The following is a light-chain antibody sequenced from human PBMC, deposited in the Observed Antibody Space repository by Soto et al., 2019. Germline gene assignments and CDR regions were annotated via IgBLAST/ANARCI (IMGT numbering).Light chain of an antibody. CDR2: DVS. V-gene: IGLV2-11*01. CDR3: CSYAGSYTLGVYV. J-gene: IGLJ1*01. CDR1: SSDVGGYNY. Sequence: QSALTQPRSVSESPGQSVTISCTGTSSDVGGYNYVSWYQKHPGKAPKLMIYDVSKRPSGVPDRFSGSKSGNTASLTISGLQAEDEADYYCCSYAGSYTLGVYVFGTGTKVTVL.